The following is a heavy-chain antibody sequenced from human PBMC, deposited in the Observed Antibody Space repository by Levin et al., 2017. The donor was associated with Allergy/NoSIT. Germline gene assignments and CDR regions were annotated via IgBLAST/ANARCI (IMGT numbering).Heavy chain of an antibody. CDR2: ISHNGII. CDR1: GGSLSGYF. D-gene: IGHD3-10*02. J-gene: IGHJ6*02. CDR3: ARDRRFVRGDYYGMDV. Sequence: MASETLSLTCGVYGGSLSGYFWTWIRQPPGKGLEWIGEISHNGIINHNPSLKSRVTISLDTSKRQFSLNLSSVTAADTALYYCARDRRFVRGDYYGMDVWGQGTTVTVSS. V-gene: IGHV4-34*01.